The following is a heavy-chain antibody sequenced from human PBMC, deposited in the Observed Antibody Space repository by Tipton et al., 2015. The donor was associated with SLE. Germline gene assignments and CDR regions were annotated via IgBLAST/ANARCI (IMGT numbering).Heavy chain of an antibody. V-gene: IGHV4-39*07. Sequence: TLSLTCSVSGGSISSSGYYWGWIRQPPGKGLEWIGTIYYSGGTSYNPSLMSRVTISVDTSKNQFSLHLTSVTSADTAVYYCANYFYDAPGYQSVDHWGQGALVTVSS. CDR2: IYYSGGT. J-gene: IGHJ4*02. D-gene: IGHD3-22*01. CDR1: GGSISSSGYY. CDR3: ANYFYDAPGYQSVDH.